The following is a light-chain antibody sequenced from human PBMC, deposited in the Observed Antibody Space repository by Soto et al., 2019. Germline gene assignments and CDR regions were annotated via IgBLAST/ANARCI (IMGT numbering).Light chain of an antibody. CDR2: EVS. CDR1: SSDVGGYNY. Sequence: QSVLAQPASVSGSPGQSIAISCTGTSSDVGGYNYVSWYQQHPGKAPKLLISEVSIRPSGVSDRFSGSKSGNTASLTISGLQTEDDADYYCSSFTRAYNFVFGRGTKVTV. CDR3: SSFTRAYNFV. J-gene: IGLJ1*01. V-gene: IGLV2-14*01.